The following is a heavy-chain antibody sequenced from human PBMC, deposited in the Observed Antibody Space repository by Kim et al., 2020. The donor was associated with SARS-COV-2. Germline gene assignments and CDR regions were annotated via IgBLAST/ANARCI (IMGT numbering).Heavy chain of an antibody. D-gene: IGHD6-19*01. CDR1: GGSISSSSYY. CDR3: ASLRRGAVAGIIGTSNNWFDP. V-gene: IGHV4-39*01. J-gene: IGHJ5*02. Sequence: SETLSLTCTVSGGSISSSSYYWGWIRQPPGKGLEWIGSIYYSGSTYYNPSLKCRVTISVDTSKNQFSLKLSSVTAADTAVYYCASLRRGAVAGIIGTSNNWFDPWGQGTLVTVSS. CDR2: IYYSGST.